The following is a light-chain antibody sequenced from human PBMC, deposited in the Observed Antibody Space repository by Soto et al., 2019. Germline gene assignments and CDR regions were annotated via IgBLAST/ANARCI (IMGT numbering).Light chain of an antibody. J-gene: IGKJ1*01. CDR2: GAS. CDR1: QSVSSSY. Sequence: EIVLTQSPGTLSLSPGERATLSCRASQSVSSSYLAWCQQKPGQAPRLLIYGASSRATGIPDRFSGSGSGTEFTLTISSLQSEDFAVYYCQQYHNWRTFGQGTKVDI. CDR3: QQYHNWRT. V-gene: IGKV3-20*01.